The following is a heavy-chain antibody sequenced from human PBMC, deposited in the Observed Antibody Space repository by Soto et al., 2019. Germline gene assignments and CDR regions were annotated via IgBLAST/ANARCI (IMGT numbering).Heavy chain of an antibody. J-gene: IGHJ6*02. V-gene: IGHV3-33*01. CDR2: IWYDGSNK. D-gene: IGHD3-16*02. CDR1: GFTFSSYG. Sequence: GGSLRLSCAASGFTFSSYGMHWVRQAPGKGLEWVAVIWYDGSNKYYADSVKGRFTISRDNSKNTVYLQMNSLRAEDTAVYYCGRGLRYLYGVDVWGQGTTVTVSS. CDR3: GRGLRYLYGVDV.